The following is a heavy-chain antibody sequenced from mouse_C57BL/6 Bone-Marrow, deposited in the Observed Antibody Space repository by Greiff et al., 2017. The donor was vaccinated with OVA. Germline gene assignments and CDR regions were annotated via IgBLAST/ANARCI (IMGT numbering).Heavy chain of an antibody. CDR1: GYAFSSSW. V-gene: IGHV1-82*01. D-gene: IGHD1-1*01. Sequence: VQLQQSGPELVKPGASVKISCKASGYAFSSSWMNWVKQRPGKGLEWIGRIYPGDGDTNYNGKFKGKATLTADKSSSTAYMQLSSLTSEDSAVYFCAKDHYGSSYGYWGQGTTLTVSS. CDR2: IYPGDGDT. CDR3: AKDHYGSSYGY. J-gene: IGHJ2*01.